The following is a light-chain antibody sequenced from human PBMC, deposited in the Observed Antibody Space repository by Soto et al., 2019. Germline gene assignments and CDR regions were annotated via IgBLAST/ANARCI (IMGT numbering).Light chain of an antibody. CDR3: QQRSNWPPRST. V-gene: IGKV3-11*01. J-gene: IGKJ5*01. CDR1: QSVSSY. Sequence: EIVLTQSPATLSLSPGERATLSCRASQSVSSYLAWYQQKPGQAPRLLIYDASNRATGIPARFSGSGSGTGFDLTISSLEPEDFAVYYCQQRSNWPPRSTFGQGTRLEIK. CDR2: DAS.